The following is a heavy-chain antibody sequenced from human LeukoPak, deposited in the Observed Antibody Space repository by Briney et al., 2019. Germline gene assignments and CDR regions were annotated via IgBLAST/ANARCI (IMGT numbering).Heavy chain of an antibody. V-gene: IGHV3-9*01. J-gene: IGHJ6*02. CDR1: GFTFDDYA. D-gene: IGHD3-16*01. CDR3: AKDIRLNRGMESGYYYYYGMDV. Sequence: GGSLGLSCAASGFTFDDYAMHWVRQAPGKGLEWVSGISWNSGSIGYADSVKGRFTISRDNAKNSLYLQMNSLRAEDTALYYCAKDIRLNRGMESGYYYYYGMDVWGQGTTVTVSS. CDR2: ISWNSGSI.